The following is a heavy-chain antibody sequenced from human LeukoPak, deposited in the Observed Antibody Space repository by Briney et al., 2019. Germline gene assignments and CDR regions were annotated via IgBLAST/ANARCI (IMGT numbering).Heavy chain of an antibody. V-gene: IGHV3-23*01. CDR3: EGYCSSTSCYSSSYNWFDP. CDR1: GFTFSSSA. CDR2: ISASGGST. J-gene: IGHJ5*02. Sequence: GGSLRLSCAASGFTFSSSAMSWVRQVPGKGLEWVSGISASGGSTSYADSVRGRFTISRDNSKNTLYLQMNSLRAEDTAVYYCEGYCSSTSCYSSSYNWFDPWGQGTLVTVSS. D-gene: IGHD2-2*01.